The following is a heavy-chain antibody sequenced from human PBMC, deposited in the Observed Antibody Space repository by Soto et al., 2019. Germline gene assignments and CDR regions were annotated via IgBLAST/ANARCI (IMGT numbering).Heavy chain of an antibody. CDR3: ARGGYGDYAYYYGMDV. CDR1: GFTFSSYA. D-gene: IGHD4-17*01. Sequence: SCAASGFTFSSYAMHWVRQAPGKGLEWVAVISYDGSNKYYADSVKGRFTISRDNSKNTLYLQMNSLRAEDTAVYYCARGGYGDYAYYYGMDVWGQGTTVTVSS. V-gene: IGHV3-30-3*01. J-gene: IGHJ6*02. CDR2: ISYDGSNK.